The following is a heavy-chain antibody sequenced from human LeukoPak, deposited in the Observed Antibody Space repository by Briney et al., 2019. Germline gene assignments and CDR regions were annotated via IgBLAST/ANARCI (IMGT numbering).Heavy chain of an antibody. CDR2: SYPADSDT. V-gene: IGHV5-51*01. Sequence: GESLKISCKVSGSLFATYWIAWVRQMPGKGLEWMGMSYPADSDTRYNPSFQGQVTMSADKSITTGYLQWGSLKASDTAMYYCARVDSAMARPFDYWGQGTLVTVSS. CDR3: ARVDSAMARPFDY. D-gene: IGHD5-18*01. J-gene: IGHJ4*02. CDR1: GSLFATYW.